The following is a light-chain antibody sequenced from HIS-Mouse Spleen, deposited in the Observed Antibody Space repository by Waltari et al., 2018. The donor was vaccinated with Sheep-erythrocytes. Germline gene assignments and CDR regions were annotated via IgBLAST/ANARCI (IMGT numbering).Light chain of an antibody. CDR2: DAS. CDR1: QSVSSY. V-gene: IGKV3-11*01. J-gene: IGKJ2*01. Sequence: EIVLTQSPATLSLSPGERATLSCRASQSVSSYLAWYQQKPGQSPRLLIYDASNRATGIPARFSGSGSETDFTLTISSLEPEDCAVYCCQQRSNWYTFGQGTKLEIK. CDR3: QQRSNWYT.